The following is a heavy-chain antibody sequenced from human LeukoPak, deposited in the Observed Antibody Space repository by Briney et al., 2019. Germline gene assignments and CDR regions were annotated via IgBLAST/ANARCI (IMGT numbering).Heavy chain of an antibody. V-gene: IGHV3-21*01. CDR1: GFTFSSYS. D-gene: IGHD6-19*01. Sequence: GGSLRLSCAASGFTFSSYSMNWVRQAPGKGLEWVSSISSSSSYIYYADSVKGRFTISRDNAKNSLYLQMNSLRAEDTAVYYCARDAASGNNWFDPWGQGTLVTVSS. CDR2: ISSSSSYI. J-gene: IGHJ5*02. CDR3: ARDAASGNNWFDP.